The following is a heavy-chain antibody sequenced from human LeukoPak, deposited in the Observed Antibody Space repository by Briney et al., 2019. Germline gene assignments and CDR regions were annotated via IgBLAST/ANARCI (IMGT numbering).Heavy chain of an antibody. CDR1: GYSFTNYW. CDR2: INPDDSEI. CDR3: ARQEYCSGGSCYTWFDP. J-gene: IGHJ5*02. V-gene: IGHV5-51*01. D-gene: IGHD2-15*01. Sequence: GESLKISCKGSGYSFTNYWIGWVRQTPGKGLEWMGVINPDDSEIKYSPSLQGQVTISADKSISTAYLQWGSLKASDTAMYYCARQEYCSGGSCYTWFDPWGQGTLVTVSS.